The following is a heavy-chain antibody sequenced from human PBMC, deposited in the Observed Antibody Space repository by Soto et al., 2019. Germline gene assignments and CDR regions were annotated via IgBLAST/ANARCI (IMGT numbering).Heavy chain of an antibody. D-gene: IGHD5-12*01. J-gene: IGHJ4*02. CDR2: IYYCGST. V-gene: IGHV4-31*03. CDR3: ARARIYETVDY. CDR1: GGSISRGAYY. Sequence: QVQLQESGPGLVKPSQTLSLTCTVSGGSISRGAYYWSWIRQHPGKGLEWIGYIYYCGSTNSNASLKSRVTMSADTSKNQFSLRLSSVTAADTAVYYCARARIYETVDYWGQGTLVTVSS.